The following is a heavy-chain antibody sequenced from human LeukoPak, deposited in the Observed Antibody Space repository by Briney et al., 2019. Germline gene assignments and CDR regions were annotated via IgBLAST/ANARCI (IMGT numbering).Heavy chain of an antibody. V-gene: IGHV3-23*01. D-gene: IGHD6-19*01. Sequence: PGGSLRLSCAASGFTFSSYGMSWIRQAPGKGLEWVSAISGSGGSTYYADSVKGRFTISRDNSKNTLYLQMNSLRAEDTAVHYCAKKGGIAVAGTGYYFDYWGQGTLVTVSS. CDR3: AKKGGIAVAGTGYYFDY. CDR1: GFTFSSYG. CDR2: ISGSGGST. J-gene: IGHJ4*02.